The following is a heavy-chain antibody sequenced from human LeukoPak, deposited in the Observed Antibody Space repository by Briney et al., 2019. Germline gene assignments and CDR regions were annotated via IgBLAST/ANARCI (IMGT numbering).Heavy chain of an antibody. CDR2: ISAYNGNT. CDR1: GYTFTSYG. D-gene: IGHD2-2*01. J-gene: IGHJ4*02. Sequence: ASVKVSCKASGYTFTSYGISWGRQAPGQGLEWRGWISAYNGNTNYAQKLQGRVTMTTDTSTSTAYMELRSLRSDDTAVYYCARDLCSSTSCPFDYWGQGTLVTVSS. V-gene: IGHV1-18*01. CDR3: ARDLCSSTSCPFDY.